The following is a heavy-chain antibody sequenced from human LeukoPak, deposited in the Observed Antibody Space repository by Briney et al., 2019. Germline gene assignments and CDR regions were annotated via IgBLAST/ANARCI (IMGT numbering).Heavy chain of an antibody. Sequence: PGGSLRLSCAASGFTFSSYWMSWVRQAPGKGLEWVANIKQDGSEKYYVDSVKGRFTISRDNAKNSLYLQMNSLRAEDTAVYYCAKAPYYDILTGYLDYWGQGTLVTVSS. CDR1: GFTFSSYW. CDR3: AKAPYYDILTGYLDY. J-gene: IGHJ4*02. V-gene: IGHV3-7*03. D-gene: IGHD3-9*01. CDR2: IKQDGSEK.